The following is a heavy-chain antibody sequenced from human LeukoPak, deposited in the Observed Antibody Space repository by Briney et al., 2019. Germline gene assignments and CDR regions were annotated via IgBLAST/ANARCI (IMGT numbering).Heavy chain of an antibody. CDR2: IYHSGST. D-gene: IGHD6-6*01. CDR3: ARLSSIAARPSFDY. CDR1: GGSISSGGYY. Sequence: PSETLSLTCTVSGGSISSGGYYWSWIRQPPGKGLEWIGYIYHSGSTYYNPSLKSRVTISVDTSKNQFSLKLSSVTAADTAVYYCARLSSIAARPSFDYWGQGTLVTVSS. J-gene: IGHJ4*02. V-gene: IGHV4-30-2*01.